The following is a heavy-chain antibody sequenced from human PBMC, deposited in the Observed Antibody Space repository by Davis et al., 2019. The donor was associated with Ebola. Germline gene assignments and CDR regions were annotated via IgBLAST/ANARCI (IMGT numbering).Heavy chain of an antibody. Sequence: SVKVSCKTSGGSFSSHPISWVRQAPGQGLEWMGGIIPIFDTPHCAQKFQGRITITADASTSTAYMELSSLRSEDTATYFCARDFDGGNYYFDYWGPGTPVTVAS. CDR1: GGSFSSHP. D-gene: IGHD3-9*01. CDR2: IIPIFDTP. V-gene: IGHV1-69*13. J-gene: IGHJ4*02. CDR3: ARDFDGGNYYFDY.